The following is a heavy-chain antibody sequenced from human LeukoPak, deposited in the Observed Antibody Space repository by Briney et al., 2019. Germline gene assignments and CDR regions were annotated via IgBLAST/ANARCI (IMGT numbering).Heavy chain of an antibody. CDR3: VRGSSGTVVRGIAWAWFDP. Sequence: AGGSLRLSCAASGFTFSSQWMSGIRQTPGKGLEWVANIKPDGGETYYVDSVNGRFTISRDNAKNSLYLQMNSLRAEDTAIYYCVRGSSGTVVRGIAWAWFDPWGQGTLVTVSS. CDR1: GFTFSSQW. D-gene: IGHD3-10*01. J-gene: IGHJ5*02. V-gene: IGHV3-7*05. CDR2: IKPDGGET.